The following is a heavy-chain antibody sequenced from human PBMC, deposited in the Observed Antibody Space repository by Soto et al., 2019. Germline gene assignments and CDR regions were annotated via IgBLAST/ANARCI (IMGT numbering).Heavy chain of an antibody. CDR2: IEDDGRRT. CDR1: GFIFSTHW. Sequence: EVLLVESGGGLVQPGGPLRLSCEASGFIFSTHWMHWVRQVPGKGLDWVARIEDDGRRTDYADSVKGRFTISRDNAKSTLFLQLNNLRVEDTATYHCAKAEYTAALPGLWGRGTLVTVSS. D-gene: IGHD2-15*01. V-gene: IGHV3-74*01. J-gene: IGHJ4*02. CDR3: AKAEYTAALPGL.